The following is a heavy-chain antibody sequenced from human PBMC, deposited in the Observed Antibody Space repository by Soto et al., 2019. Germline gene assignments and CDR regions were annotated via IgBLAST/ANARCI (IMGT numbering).Heavy chain of an antibody. D-gene: IGHD6-6*01. CDR3: AKVQPSLTTRPDYFDR. Sequence: EVQLLESGGGLVQPGGSLRLSCAASGFTFSSYAMNWVRQAPGKGLEWVSSITAKSGSTYYADSVKGRFTISRDNSKNTLSLQMNSMRVEDTAVYYCAKVQPSLTTRPDYFDRWGQGTLVTVSS. CDR2: ITAKSGST. V-gene: IGHV3-23*01. J-gene: IGHJ4*02. CDR1: GFTFSSYA.